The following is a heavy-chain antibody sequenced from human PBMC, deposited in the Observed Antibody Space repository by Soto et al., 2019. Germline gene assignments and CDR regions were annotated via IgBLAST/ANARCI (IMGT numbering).Heavy chain of an antibody. CDR2: INHSGST. V-gene: IGHV4-34*01. CDR1: GGSFSGYY. CDR3: ARGLSQPGSGYYPYYFDY. Sequence: QVQLQQWGAGLLKPSETLSLTCAVYGGSFSGYYWSWIRQPPGKGLEWIGEINHSGSTNYNPSLKSRVTISVDTSKNQFSLKLSSVTAADTAVYYCARGLSQPGSGYYPYYFDYWGQGTLVTVSS. J-gene: IGHJ4*02. D-gene: IGHD3-3*01.